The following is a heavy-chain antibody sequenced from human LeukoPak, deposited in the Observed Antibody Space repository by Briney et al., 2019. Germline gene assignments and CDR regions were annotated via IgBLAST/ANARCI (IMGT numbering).Heavy chain of an antibody. D-gene: IGHD3-22*01. J-gene: IGHJ4*02. CDR3: AKVPQPPTYYYDSSGYPYY. Sequence: GGSLRVSCAASGFTFSSYAMSWVRQAPGKGLEWVSAISGSGGSTYYADSVKGRFTISRDNSKNTLYLQMNSLRAEDTAVYYCAKVPQPPTYYYDSSGYPYYWGQGTLVTVSS. CDR2: ISGSGGST. CDR1: GFTFSSYA. V-gene: IGHV3-23*01.